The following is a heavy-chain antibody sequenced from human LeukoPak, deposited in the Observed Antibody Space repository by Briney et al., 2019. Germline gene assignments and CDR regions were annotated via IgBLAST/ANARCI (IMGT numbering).Heavy chain of an antibody. D-gene: IGHD5-12*01. CDR3: ARDRRGYSGYDAGGY. V-gene: IGHV3-7*01. Sequence: GGSLRLSCAASGFTFSSYWMSWVRQAPGKGLEWVANIKQDGSEKYYVDSVKGRFTISRDNARNSLYLQMNSLRAEDTAVYYCARDRRGYSGYDAGGYWGQGTLVTASS. CDR1: GFTFSSYW. CDR2: IKQDGSEK. J-gene: IGHJ4*02.